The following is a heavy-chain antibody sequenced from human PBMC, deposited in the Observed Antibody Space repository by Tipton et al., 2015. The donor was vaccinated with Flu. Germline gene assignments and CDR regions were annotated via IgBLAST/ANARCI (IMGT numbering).Heavy chain of an antibody. J-gene: IGHJ6*02. CDR2: IHTSGTT. CDR1: GGFFTSYY. D-gene: IGHD6-19*01. Sequence: TLSLTCTVSGGFFTSYYWNWIRQPAGKGLEWIGRIHTSGTTYYKPSLKSRVTISMDTSKNQFSLQVRSVTAADTAVYFCARAESSVWAGYYYGLDVWDQGP. CDR3: ARAESSVWAGYYYGLDV. V-gene: IGHV4-4*07.